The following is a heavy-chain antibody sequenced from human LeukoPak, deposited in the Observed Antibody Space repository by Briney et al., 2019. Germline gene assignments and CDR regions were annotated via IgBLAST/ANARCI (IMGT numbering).Heavy chain of an antibody. Sequence: SETLSLTCSVSGDFVGSYYWSWVRQPPEKGREWIGCMYYTGETHYNPSLQSRDSMSIDTSKNQFSLKVYSLTAADTAVYSCARHHSGWHFDSWGQGIPVTVSS. J-gene: IGHJ4*02. V-gene: IGHV4-59*02. CDR1: GDFVGSYY. D-gene: IGHD6-19*01. CDR3: ARHHSGWHFDS. CDR2: MYYTGET.